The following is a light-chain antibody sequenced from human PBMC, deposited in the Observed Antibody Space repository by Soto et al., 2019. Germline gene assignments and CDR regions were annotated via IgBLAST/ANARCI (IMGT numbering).Light chain of an antibody. J-gene: IGLJ1*01. V-gene: IGLV2-14*01. Sequence: QSVLTQPASVSGSPGQSITISCTGTSSDVGGSSYVSWYQQRPGKAPKLMISEVSNRPSDISDRFSGSRSDNTASLTISGLQAEDEADYYCSSYSRSGSLYVFGTGTKVTVL. CDR3: SSYSRSGSLYV. CDR1: SSDVGGSSY. CDR2: EVS.